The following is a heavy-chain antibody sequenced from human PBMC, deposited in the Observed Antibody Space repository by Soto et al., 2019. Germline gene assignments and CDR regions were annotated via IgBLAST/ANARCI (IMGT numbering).Heavy chain of an antibody. D-gene: IGHD2-15*01. J-gene: IGHJ4*02. Sequence: SLKISCAASGITFNNYAMHWVRQAPGKGLEWVAGINWNSGATYADSVKGRFTITRDNGKKTVYLQMNGLRTEDTAVYFCAKLKCGGGSGCSDFYFDFWGRGTLVTVSS. V-gene: IGHV3-9*01. CDR2: INWNSGA. CDR3: AKLKCGGGSGCSDFYFDF. CDR1: GITFNNYA.